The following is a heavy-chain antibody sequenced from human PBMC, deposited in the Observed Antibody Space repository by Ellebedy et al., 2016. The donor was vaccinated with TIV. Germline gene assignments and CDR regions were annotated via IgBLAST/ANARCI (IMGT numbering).Heavy chain of an antibody. CDR2: IYSGGTT. CDR3: VRFPLHLTGGPAY. V-gene: IGHV3-53*01. J-gene: IGHJ4*02. D-gene: IGHD3-9*01. CDR1: GFNVSSNY. Sequence: GESLKISCAASGFNVSSNYMNWVRQAPGKGLDWVSLIYSGGTTYYAASVKGRFTISRDNSKNMLYLQMNSLIAEETAVYYCVRFPLHLTGGPAYWGQGTLVTVSS.